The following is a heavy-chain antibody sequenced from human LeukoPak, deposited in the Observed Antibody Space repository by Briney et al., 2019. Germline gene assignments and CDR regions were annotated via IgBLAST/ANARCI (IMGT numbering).Heavy chain of an antibody. CDR1: GGTFSSYA. D-gene: IGHD1-7*01. J-gene: IGHJ6*03. CDR2: IIPIFGTA. Sequence: SVKVSCKASGGTFSSYAISWVRQAPGQGLEWMGRIIPIFGTANYAQKFQGRVTITTDESTSTAYMELCSLRSEDTAVYYCARGGTSTMDVWGKGTTVTVSS. CDR3: ARGGTSTMDV. V-gene: IGHV1-69*05.